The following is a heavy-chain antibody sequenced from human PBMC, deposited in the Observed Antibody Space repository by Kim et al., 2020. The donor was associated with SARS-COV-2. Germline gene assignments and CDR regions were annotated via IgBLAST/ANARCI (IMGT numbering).Heavy chain of an antibody. CDR3: ASRGYSYGYQPQAFDY. J-gene: IGHJ4*02. CDR2: INPNSGGT. Sequence: ASVKVSCKASGYTFTGYYMHWVRQAPGQGLEWMGWINPNSGGTNYAQKFQGRVTMTRDTSISTAYMELSRLRSDDTAVYYCASRGYSYGYQPQAFDYWGQGTLVTVSS. V-gene: IGHV1-2*02. D-gene: IGHD5-18*01. CDR1: GYTFTGYY.